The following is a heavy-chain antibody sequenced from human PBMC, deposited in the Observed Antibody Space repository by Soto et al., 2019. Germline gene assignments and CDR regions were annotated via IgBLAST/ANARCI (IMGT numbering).Heavy chain of an antibody. J-gene: IGHJ6*02. D-gene: IGHD3-22*01. CDR1: GGSISSGDYY. CDR2: IYYSGST. CDR3: ARGRLNYYDKEDYYGMDV. V-gene: IGHV4-30-4*01. Sequence: QVQLQESGPGLVKPSQTLSLTCTVSGGSISSGDYYWRWIRQPPGKGLEWIGYIYYSGSTYYNPSLKSRVTISVDTSKNQFSLKLSSVTAADTAVYYCARGRLNYYDKEDYYGMDVWGQGTTVTVSS.